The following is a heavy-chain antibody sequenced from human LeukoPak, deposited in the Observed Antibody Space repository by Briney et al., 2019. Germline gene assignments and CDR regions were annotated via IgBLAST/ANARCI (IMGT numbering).Heavy chain of an antibody. CDR2: IWHDGNNK. CDR3: AKDLHYYASGSYYA. J-gene: IGHJ5*02. Sequence: GESLKISCAASGFTFSTSGMHWVRQAPGKGLEWVASIWHDGNNKYYADSVKGRFTISRDNSKNTMYLQMNSLRAEDTAVFYCAKDLHYYASGSYYAWGQGTLVTVSS. CDR1: GFTFSTSG. D-gene: IGHD3-10*01. V-gene: IGHV3-30*02.